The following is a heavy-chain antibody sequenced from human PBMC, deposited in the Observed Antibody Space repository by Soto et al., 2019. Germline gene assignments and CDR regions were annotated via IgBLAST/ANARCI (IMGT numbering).Heavy chain of an antibody. CDR3: AKGQVVPAAHYYYYGMDV. Sequence: PGESLKISCAASGFTFSSYAMSWVRQAPGKGLEWVSAISGSGGSTYYADSVKGRFTISRDNSKNTLYLQMNSLRAEDTAVYYCAKGQVVPAAHYYYYGMDVWGQGTTVTVSS. D-gene: IGHD2-2*01. J-gene: IGHJ6*02. CDR2: ISGSGGST. V-gene: IGHV3-23*01. CDR1: GFTFSSYA.